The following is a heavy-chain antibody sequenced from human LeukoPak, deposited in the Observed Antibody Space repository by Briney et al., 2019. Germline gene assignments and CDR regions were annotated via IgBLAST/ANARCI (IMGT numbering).Heavy chain of an antibody. Sequence: GGSLRLSCAASGFTFSSYSMNWVRQAPGKGLEWVAFIRYDGSNKYYADSVKGRFTISRDNSKNTLYLQMNSLRAEDTAVYYCAKDGRRITIFGVVINTGYFDYWGQGTLVTVSS. D-gene: IGHD3-3*01. CDR1: GFTFSSYS. J-gene: IGHJ4*02. V-gene: IGHV3-30*02. CDR3: AKDGRRITIFGVVINTGYFDY. CDR2: IRYDGSNK.